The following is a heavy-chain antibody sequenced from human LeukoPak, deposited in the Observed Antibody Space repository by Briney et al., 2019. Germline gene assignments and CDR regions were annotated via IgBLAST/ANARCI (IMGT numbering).Heavy chain of an antibody. J-gene: IGHJ4*02. CDR2: ISAYNGNT. D-gene: IGHD2-2*01. CDR3: ARDYCSSTSCYLSGNDY. V-gene: IGHV1-18*01. CDR1: GYTFTSYG. Sequence: ASVKVSCKASGYTFTSYGISWVRQAPGQGLEWMGWISAYNGNTNYAQKLQGRVTMTTDTSTNTAYMELRSLRSDDTAVYYCARDYCSSTSCYLSGNDYWGQGTLVTVSS.